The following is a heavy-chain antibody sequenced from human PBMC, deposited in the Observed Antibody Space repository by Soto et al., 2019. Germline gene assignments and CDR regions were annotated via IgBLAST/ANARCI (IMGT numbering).Heavy chain of an antibody. CDR2: VSDDGVTK. J-gene: IGHJ4*02. D-gene: IGHD5-12*01. Sequence: QVQLVESGGGVGQPGRSLRLSCAASGFTFGSFAMHWVRQAPGKRLEWVALVSDDGVTKYYADSVTGRFTISRENSKNTLYLEMNSLRTEDTAVYYGYIIGCWGQGTLVTVSS. V-gene: IGHV3-30*04. CDR1: GFTFGSFA. CDR3: YIIGC.